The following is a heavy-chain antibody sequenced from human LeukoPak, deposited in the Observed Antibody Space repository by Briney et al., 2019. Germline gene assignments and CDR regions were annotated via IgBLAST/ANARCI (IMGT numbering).Heavy chain of an antibody. V-gene: IGHV4-59*01. CDR1: GGSISSYY. J-gene: IGHJ3*02. CDR3: ARGRRITMVRGVIGAFDI. D-gene: IGHD3-10*01. Sequence: SETLSLTCTVSGGSISSYYWSWIRQPPGKGLEWIGYIYYSGSTNYNPSLKSRVTISVDTSKNQFSLKLSSVTAADTAVYYCARGRRITMVRGVIGAFDIWGQGTMVTVSS. CDR2: IYYSGST.